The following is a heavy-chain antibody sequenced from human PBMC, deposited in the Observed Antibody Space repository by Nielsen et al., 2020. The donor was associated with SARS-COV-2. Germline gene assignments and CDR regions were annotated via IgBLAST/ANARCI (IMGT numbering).Heavy chain of an antibody. J-gene: IGHJ6*02. CDR1: GFTFDDYA. CDR3: AKDPETGMDV. Sequence: SLKISCAASGFTFDDYAMHWVRQAPGKGLEWVSGISWNSGSIGYADSVKGRFTISRDNAKNSLYLQMNSLRAEDTALYYCAKDPETGMDVWGQGTTVTVSS. CDR2: ISWNSGSI. V-gene: IGHV3-9*01.